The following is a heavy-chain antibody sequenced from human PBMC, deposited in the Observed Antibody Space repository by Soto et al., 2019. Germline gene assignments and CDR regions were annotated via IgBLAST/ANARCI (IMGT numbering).Heavy chain of an antibody. CDR3: ARDHPPRYDSGGSLHYYGMDV. Sequence: QVQMVESGGGVVRPGRSLRLSCSASGFTFRSYAMQWVRQAPGKGLEWVAVIWDDGSTTYFADSVKGRFTVSRDNSKNTLYLQMNNLRVEDTALYFCARDHPPRYDSGGSLHYYGMDVWGQGTAVSVSS. D-gene: IGHD3-22*01. CDR1: GFTFRSYA. V-gene: IGHV3-33*01. J-gene: IGHJ6*02. CDR2: IWDDGSTT.